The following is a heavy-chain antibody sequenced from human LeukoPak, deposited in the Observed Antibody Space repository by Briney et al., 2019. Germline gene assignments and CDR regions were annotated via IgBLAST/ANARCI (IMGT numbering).Heavy chain of an antibody. CDR3: ERDCSGGNCYYFDY. CDR2: ISFSGGST. J-gene: IGHJ4*02. D-gene: IGHD2-15*01. CDR1: GFTFNSYA. V-gene: IGHV3-23*01. Sequence: PGGSLRLSCAASGFTFNSYAMSWVRQAPGKGLEWVSTISFSGGSTYYADSVKGRFTISRDNSKNTLYLQMNSLRAEDTGVYYCERDCSGGNCYYFDYWGQGTLVTVSS.